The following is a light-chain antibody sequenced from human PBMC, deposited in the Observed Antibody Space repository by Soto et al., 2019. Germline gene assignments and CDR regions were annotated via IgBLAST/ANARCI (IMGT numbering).Light chain of an antibody. CDR3: QQRSNWPTIT. CDR1: QSVASN. Sequence: EIFLTRSPGTLSLSRWEIVTLSCGASQSVASNLAWYQQKPGQAPRLLIYDASNRATGIPARFSGSGSGTDFTLTISSLEPEDFAVYYCQQRSNWPTITFGQGTRLEI. V-gene: IGKV3-11*01. J-gene: IGKJ5*01. CDR2: DAS.